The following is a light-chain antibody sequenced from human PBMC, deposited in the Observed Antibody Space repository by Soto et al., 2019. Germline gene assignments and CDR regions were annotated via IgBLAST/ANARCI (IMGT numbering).Light chain of an antibody. CDR3: QQYGPSPMYT. CDR1: QTINNK. V-gene: IGKV3-20*01. CDR2: GAS. J-gene: IGKJ2*01. Sequence: TQSPSTLSASVGDRVTITCRASQTINNKLAWYQQKPGQAPRLLIYGASTRATGIPGRFSGSASGTDFTLTISRLEPEDFAVYYCQQYGPSPMYTFGQGTNLEIK.